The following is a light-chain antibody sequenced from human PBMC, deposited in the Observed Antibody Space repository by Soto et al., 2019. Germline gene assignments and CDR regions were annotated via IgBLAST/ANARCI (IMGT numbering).Light chain of an antibody. Sequence: VLTQSPATLSLSPGERATLSCRASQSIHTSLAWYQQKPGQPPRLVVYDSTLRANGVPDRFGGSRSGTEFTLTINNLEPEDFAVYYCQQRNVWSPITFGQWTRLEI. V-gene: IGKV3-11*01. CDR3: QQRNVWSPIT. CDR2: DST. J-gene: IGKJ5*01. CDR1: QSIHTS.